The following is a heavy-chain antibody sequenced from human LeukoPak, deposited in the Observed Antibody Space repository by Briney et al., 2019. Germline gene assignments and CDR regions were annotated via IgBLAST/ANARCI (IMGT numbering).Heavy chain of an antibody. CDR3: ARESYGGNSEF. Sequence: PSETLSLTCTVSGGSISSGSYYWNWIRQPAGKGLEWTGRIQTSGSTNYNPSLKSRVTISVDPSKNQFSLKLSSVSAADTAVYYCARESYGGNSEFWGQGALVTVSS. CDR2: IQTSGST. J-gene: IGHJ4*02. CDR1: GGSISSGSYY. D-gene: IGHD4-23*01. V-gene: IGHV4-61*02.